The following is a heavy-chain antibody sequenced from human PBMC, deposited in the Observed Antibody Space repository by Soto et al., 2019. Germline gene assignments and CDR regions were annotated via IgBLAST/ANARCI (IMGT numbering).Heavy chain of an antibody. D-gene: IGHD6-13*01. CDR2: ISPIFGTA. V-gene: IGHV1-69*01. J-gene: IGHJ6*02. CDR3: ARDLSSRTHFEQRPYYYYGMDV. CDR1: GGTFSSYA. Sequence: QVQLVQSVAEVKKPGSSVKVSCKASGGTFSSYAISWVRQDPGQGLEWRGGISPIFGTANSAQKFHGRVTITADQSTRTAYMELSILRSEDTAVYYCARDLSSRTHFEQRPYYYYGMDVWGQVTTVTFSS.